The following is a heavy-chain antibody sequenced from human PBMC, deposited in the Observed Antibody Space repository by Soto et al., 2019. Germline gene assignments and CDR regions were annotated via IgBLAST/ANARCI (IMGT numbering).Heavy chain of an antibody. Sequence: ASVKVSCKASEYTFTGYYLHWVRQAPGQGLEWMGWINPNSGATTYAQKFQGRVTMTRDTSISTAYMELSRLRSDDTAVYYCARDLFPPRLYSTSSRLIYFFGIDLLGQGTTVTLSS. CDR1: EYTFTGYY. CDR3: ARDLFPPRLYSTSSRLIYFFGIDL. V-gene: IGHV1-2*02. CDR2: INPNSGAT. D-gene: IGHD6-6*01. J-gene: IGHJ6*02.